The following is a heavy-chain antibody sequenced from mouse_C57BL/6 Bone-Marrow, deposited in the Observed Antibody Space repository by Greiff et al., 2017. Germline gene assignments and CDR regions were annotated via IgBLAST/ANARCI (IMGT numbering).Heavy chain of an antibody. V-gene: IGHV2-5*01. CDR2: IWRGGST. J-gene: IGHJ1*03. D-gene: IGHD4-1*02. Sequence: QVQLQQSGPGLVQPSQSLSITCTASGFSLTSYGVHWVRQSPGKGLEWLGVIWRGGSTDYYAAFMSRLSTTKDNSKSQLFFKMSSLQADDTAIYYCATSTGNWCFDVWGKGTTVTVSS. CDR1: GFSLTSYG. CDR3: ATSTGNWCFDV.